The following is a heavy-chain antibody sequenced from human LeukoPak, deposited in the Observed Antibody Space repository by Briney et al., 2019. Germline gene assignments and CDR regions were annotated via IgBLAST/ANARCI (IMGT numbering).Heavy chain of an antibody. D-gene: IGHD2-21*02. J-gene: IGHJ6*02. CDR1: GGSISSYY. V-gene: IGHV4-59*01. Sequence: SETLSLTCTVSGGSISSYYWNWIRQPPGKGLEWIGYIYDSGTTNYNPSLKSRVTMSVDSSKNQFSLKLTPVTAADTAVYYCARSVVVTATLRYHYGMDVWGQGTTVTVSS. CDR2: IYDSGTT. CDR3: ARSVVVTATLRYHYGMDV.